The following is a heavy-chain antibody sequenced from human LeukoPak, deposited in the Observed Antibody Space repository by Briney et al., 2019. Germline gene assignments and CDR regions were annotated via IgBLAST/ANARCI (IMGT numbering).Heavy chain of an antibody. J-gene: IGHJ4*02. CDR2: INHSGST. Sequence: SETLSLTCAVYGGSFSGYYWSWIRQPPGKGLEWIGEINHSGSTNYNPSLKSRVTISVGTSKNQFSLKLSSVTAADTAVYYCARGIAPTLFYWGQGTLVTVSS. CDR1: GGSFSGYY. V-gene: IGHV4-34*01. D-gene: IGHD2-21*01. CDR3: ARGIAPTLFY.